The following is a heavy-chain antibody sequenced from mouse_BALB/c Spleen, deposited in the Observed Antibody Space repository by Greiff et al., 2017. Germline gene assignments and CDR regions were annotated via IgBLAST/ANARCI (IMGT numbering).Heavy chain of an antibody. Sequence: VQLQQSGPELVKPGASVKISCKASGYTFTDYNMHWVKQSHGKSLEWIGYIYPYNGGTGYNQKFKSKATLTVDNSSSTAYMGLRSLTSEDSAVYYCERDYDVAYWGQGTLVTVSA. J-gene: IGHJ3*01. D-gene: IGHD2-4*01. V-gene: IGHV1S29*02. CDR3: ERDYDVAY. CDR1: GYTFTDYN. CDR2: IYPYNGGT.